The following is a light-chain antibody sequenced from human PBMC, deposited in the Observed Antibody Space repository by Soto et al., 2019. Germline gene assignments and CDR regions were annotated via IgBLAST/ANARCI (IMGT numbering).Light chain of an antibody. CDR2: GAS. J-gene: IGKJ2*01. CDR3: QQYGSTPPYT. CDR1: QSFSSRY. Sequence: EIVLTQSPGTLSLSPGERATLSCRASQSFSSRYLAWYQQKPGKAPRLLIHGASSRATGIPDRFSGSGSGAVFTLTISSLEPEDVAVYYCQQYGSTPPYTFGQGTKLDIK. V-gene: IGKV3-20*01.